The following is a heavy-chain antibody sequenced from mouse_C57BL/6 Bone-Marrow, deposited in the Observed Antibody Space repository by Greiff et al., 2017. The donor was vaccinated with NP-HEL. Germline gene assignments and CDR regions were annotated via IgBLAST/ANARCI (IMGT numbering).Heavy chain of an antibody. V-gene: IGHV6-3*01. CDR3: TASDYGSTPFAY. D-gene: IGHD1-1*01. CDR1: GFTFSNYW. Sequence: EVKLLESGGGLVQPGGSMKLSCVASGFTFSNYWMNWVRQSPEKGLEWVAQIRLKSDNYATHSAESVKGRFTISRDDSKSSVYLQMNNLRAEDTGIYYCTASDYGSTPFAYWGQGTLVTVSA. CDR2: IRLKSDNYAT. J-gene: IGHJ3*01.